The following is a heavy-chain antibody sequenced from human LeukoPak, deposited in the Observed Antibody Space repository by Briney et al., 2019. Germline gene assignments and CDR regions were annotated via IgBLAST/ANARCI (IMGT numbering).Heavy chain of an antibody. CDR1: GFTFSSYG. J-gene: IGHJ4*02. D-gene: IGHD3-9*01. V-gene: IGHV3-30*02. CDR2: IRYDGSNK. Sequence: GGSLRLSCAASGFTFSSYGMHWVRQAPGKGLEWVAFIRYDGSNKYYADSVKGRFTISRDNSKSTLYLQMNSLRAEDTAVYYCAKDGILPYDILTGYYARYYFDYWGQGTLVTVSS. CDR3: AKDGILPYDILTGYYARYYFDY.